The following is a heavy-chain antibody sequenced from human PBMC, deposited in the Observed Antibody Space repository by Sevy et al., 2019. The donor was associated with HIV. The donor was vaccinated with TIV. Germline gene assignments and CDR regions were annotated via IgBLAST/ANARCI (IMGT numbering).Heavy chain of an antibody. CDR2: INPNSGGT. J-gene: IGHJ1*01. V-gene: IGHV1-2*02. CDR3: ARITTIFTAGGDFQH. CDR1: GYTFTGYY. D-gene: IGHD3-9*01. Sequence: ASVKVSCKASGYTFTGYYMHWVRQAPGQGPEWMGWINPNSGGTNYARKFQGRVTMTTDTSISTAYMELSRLGSDETAVYYCARITTIFTAGGDFQHWGQGTLVTVSS.